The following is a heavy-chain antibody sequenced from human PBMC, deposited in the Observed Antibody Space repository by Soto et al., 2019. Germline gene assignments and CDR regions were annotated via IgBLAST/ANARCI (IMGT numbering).Heavy chain of an antibody. CDR3: ARNYYGSGTSGRRAFDI. CDR2: INTAGDRT. CDR1: GITFSSQA. D-gene: IGHD3-10*01. V-gene: IGHV3-23*01. Sequence: GVSLRLSCAVSGITFSSQAMSWVRQAPGKGLERVSAINTAGDRTYYADSVKGRFTISRDNSRNTLYLQMDSLRAEDTATYYCARNYYGSGTSGRRAFDIWGQGTMVTVSS. J-gene: IGHJ3*02.